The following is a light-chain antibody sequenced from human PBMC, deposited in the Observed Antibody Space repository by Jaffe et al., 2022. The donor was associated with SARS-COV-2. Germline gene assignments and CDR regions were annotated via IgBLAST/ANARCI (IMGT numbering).Light chain of an antibody. Sequence: DIVMTQSPLSLPVTPGEPASISCRSSQSLLHSNGYNYLDWYLQKPGQSPQLLIYLGSNRASGVPDRFSGSGSGTDFTLKISRVEAEDVGVYYCGQALQSPWTFGQGTKVDIK. CDR1: QSLLHSNGYNY. V-gene: IGKV2-28*01. CDR2: LGS. CDR3: GQALQSPWT. J-gene: IGKJ1*01.